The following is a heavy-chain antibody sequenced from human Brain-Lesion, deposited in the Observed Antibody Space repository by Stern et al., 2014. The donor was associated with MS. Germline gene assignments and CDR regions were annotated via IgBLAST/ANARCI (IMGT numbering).Heavy chain of an antibody. Sequence: QLVPSGPEVKKPGTSVKVSCKASGFTFTSSAVQWVRRARGQRLEWIGWIVVGSGNTNYAQKFQERVTITRDMSTSTAYMELSSLRSEDTAVYYCAADPTTGSSSWYYIPNWFDPWGQGTLVTVSS. CDR2: IVVGSGNT. V-gene: IGHV1-58*01. CDR3: AADPTTGSSSWYYIPNWFDP. J-gene: IGHJ5*02. D-gene: IGHD6-13*01. CDR1: GFTFTSSA.